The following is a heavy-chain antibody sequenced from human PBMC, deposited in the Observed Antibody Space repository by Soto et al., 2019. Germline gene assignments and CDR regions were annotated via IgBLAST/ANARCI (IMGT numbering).Heavy chain of an antibody. Sequence: ASVKVSCKASGYTFTSYDIIWVRQATGQGLEWMGWMNPHSGNTAYAQNFQGRVTMTGNTSITTAYMELSSLRSDDTAVYYGARESSTAWRNSWFDPWGQGTLVTVSS. D-gene: IGHD2-2*01. CDR2: MNPHSGNT. V-gene: IGHV1-8*01. J-gene: IGHJ5*02. CDR1: GYTFTSYD. CDR3: ARESSTAWRNSWFDP.